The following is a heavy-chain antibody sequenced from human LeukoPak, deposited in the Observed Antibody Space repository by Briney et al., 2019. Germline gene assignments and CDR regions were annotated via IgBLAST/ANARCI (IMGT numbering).Heavy chain of an antibody. CDR1: GGSVSSYY. CDR3: ARSGPYSSSIEGYYYYYYMDV. CDR2: IYTSGST. D-gene: IGHD6-6*01. J-gene: IGHJ6*03. V-gene: IGHV4-4*07. Sequence: SETLSLTCTVSGGSVSSYYWSWIRQPAGKGLEWIGRIYTSGSTNYNPSLKSRVTMSVDTSKNQFSLKLSSVTAADTAVYYCARSGPYSSSIEGYYYYYYMDVWGKGTTVTVSS.